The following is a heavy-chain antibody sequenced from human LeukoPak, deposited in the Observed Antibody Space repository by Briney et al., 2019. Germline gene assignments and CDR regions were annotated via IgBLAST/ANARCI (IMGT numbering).Heavy chain of an antibody. CDR2: FDPEDGET. Sequence: ASVKVSCTVSGYTLTELSMHGVRQAPGKGVEWMGGFDPEDGETIYAQKFQGRVTMTEDTSTDTAYMERSRLRSEDTAVYYCATETAAFDYWGQGTLVTVSS. CDR3: ATETAAFDY. CDR1: GYTLTELS. V-gene: IGHV1-24*01. D-gene: IGHD6-25*01. J-gene: IGHJ4*02.